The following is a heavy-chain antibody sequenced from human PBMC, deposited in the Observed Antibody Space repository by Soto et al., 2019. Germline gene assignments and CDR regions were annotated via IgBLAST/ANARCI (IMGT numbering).Heavy chain of an antibody. CDR3: AKGGVGSTSNVFDS. CDR2: ISYDGSNK. Sequence: GGSLRLSCAASGFTFRSYGMHWVRQAPAKGLEWVAVISYDGSNKYYADSVKGRFTISRDNSKNTLYLQMNSLRAEDTAVYYWAKGGVGSTSNVFDSCGQGKIVTVSS. D-gene: IGHD1-1*01. CDR1: GFTFRSYG. J-gene: IGHJ3*02. V-gene: IGHV3-30*18.